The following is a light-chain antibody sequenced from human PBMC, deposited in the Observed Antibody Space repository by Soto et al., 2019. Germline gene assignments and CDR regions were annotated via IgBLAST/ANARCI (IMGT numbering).Light chain of an antibody. Sequence: DIVMTQSPLSLPVTPGEPASISCRSSQSLLHSNGYNYLDWYLQKPGQSPQLLIDLGSNRASGVTDRFSGSGSGTDFTLKISRVEAEDVGVYYCMRALQAPYNFGQGTKLEIK. CDR3: MRALQAPYN. V-gene: IGKV2-28*01. CDR1: QSLLHSNGYNY. CDR2: LGS. J-gene: IGKJ2*01.